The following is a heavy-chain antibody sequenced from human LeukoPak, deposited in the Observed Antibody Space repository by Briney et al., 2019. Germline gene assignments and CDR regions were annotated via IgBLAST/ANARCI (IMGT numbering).Heavy chain of an antibody. V-gene: IGHV4-34*01. CDR1: GGSFSGYY. D-gene: IGHD3-3*01. Sequence: SSETLSLTCAVYGGSFSGYYWSWIRQPPGKGLAWIGEINHSGSTNYNPSLKSRVTISVDTSKNQLSLKLSSVTAADTAVYYCARGYYDFWSGVNYYMDVWGKGTTVTVSS. CDR2: INHSGST. J-gene: IGHJ6*03. CDR3: ARGYYDFWSGVNYYMDV.